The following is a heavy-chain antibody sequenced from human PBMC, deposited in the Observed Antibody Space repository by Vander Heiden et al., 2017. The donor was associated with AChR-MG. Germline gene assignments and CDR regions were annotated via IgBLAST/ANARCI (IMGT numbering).Heavy chain of an antibody. CDR1: GYTFTSYA. CDR2: INAGNGNT. V-gene: IGHV1-3*01. Sequence: QVQLVQSGAEVKKPGASVKVSCKASGYTFTSYAMHWVRQAPGQRLEWMGWINAGNGNTKYSQKFQGRVTITRDTSASTAYREMSSLRSEDTAVYYCARYPSLIWRSGNHAFDIWGQGTMVTVSS. J-gene: IGHJ3*02. D-gene: IGHD3-3*01. CDR3: ARYPSLIWRSGNHAFDI.